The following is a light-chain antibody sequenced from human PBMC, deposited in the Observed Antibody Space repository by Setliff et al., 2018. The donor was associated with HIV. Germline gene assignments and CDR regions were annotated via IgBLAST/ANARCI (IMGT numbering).Light chain of an antibody. CDR1: SSDVGNYNL. V-gene: IGLV2-23*02. J-gene: IGLJ1*01. Sequence: QSALAQPASVSGSPGQSITIPCTGTSSDVGNYNLVSWYQQHPGTAPKLIIYEVTKRPSGVSNRFSGSKSGNTASLTISGLQAEDESDYYCCSYAGSSTYVFGSGTKATVL. CDR3: CSYAGSSTYV. CDR2: EVT.